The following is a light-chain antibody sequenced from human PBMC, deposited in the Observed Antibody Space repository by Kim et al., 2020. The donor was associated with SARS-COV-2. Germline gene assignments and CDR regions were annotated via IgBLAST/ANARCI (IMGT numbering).Light chain of an antibody. CDR2: DAS. V-gene: IGKV3-11*01. J-gene: IGKJ4*01. Sequence: EIVLTQSPATLSLSPGERATLACRASQSVSSYLAWYQQQPGQAPRLLIYDASNRATGIPARFSGSGSGTDFTLTISSLEPEDFAVYYCQQRSNSPPSFGGGTKVDIK. CDR3: QQRSNSPPS. CDR1: QSVSSY.